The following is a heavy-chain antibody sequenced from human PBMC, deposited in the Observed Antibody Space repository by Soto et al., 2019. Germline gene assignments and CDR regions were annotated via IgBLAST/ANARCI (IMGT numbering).Heavy chain of an antibody. CDR3: ARDVIGHDNYETIGYYFDH. Sequence: SVKVSCKASGGTFSSYTISWVRQAPGQGLEWMGRIIPILGIANYAQKFQGRVTITADKSTSTAYMELSSLRSEDTAVYYCARDVIGHDNYETIGYYFDHWGPGTLVTVSS. J-gene: IGHJ4*02. CDR1: GGTFSSYT. V-gene: IGHV1-69*04. D-gene: IGHD3-16*01. CDR2: IIPILGIA.